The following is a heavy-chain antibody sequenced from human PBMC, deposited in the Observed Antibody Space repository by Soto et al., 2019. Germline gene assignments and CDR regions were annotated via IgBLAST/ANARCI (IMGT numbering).Heavy chain of an antibody. V-gene: IGHV4-59*01. CDR2: IYYSGST. J-gene: IGHJ5*02. D-gene: IGHD3-22*01. CDR3: ARVWVDSSGYLWGINYFDP. Sequence: PSETLSLTCTVSGGSISSYYWSWIRQPPGKGLEWIGYIYYSGSTNYNPSLKSRVTISVDTSKNQFSLKLSSVTAADTAVYYCARVWVDSSGYLWGINYFDPWGQGTLVTVSS. CDR1: GGSISSYY.